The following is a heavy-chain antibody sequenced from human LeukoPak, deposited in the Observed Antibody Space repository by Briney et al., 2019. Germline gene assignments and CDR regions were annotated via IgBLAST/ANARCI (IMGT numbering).Heavy chain of an antibody. J-gene: IGHJ4*02. D-gene: IGHD2-2*01. CDR2: INHSGST. CDR3: ARGRGYCSSTSCYLEAFDY. V-gene: IGHV4-34*01. Sequence: SETLSLTCAVYGGFFSGYYWSWIRQPPGKGLEWIGEINHSGSTNYNPSLKSRVTISVDTSKNQFSLKLSSVTAADTAVYYCARGRGYCSSTSCYLEAFDYWGQGTLVTVSS. CDR1: GGFFSGYY.